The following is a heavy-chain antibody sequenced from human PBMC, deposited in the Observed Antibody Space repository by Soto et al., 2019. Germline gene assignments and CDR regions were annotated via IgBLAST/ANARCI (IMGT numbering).Heavy chain of an antibody. J-gene: IGHJ4*02. CDR2: MNPDSGNT. D-gene: IGHD3-10*01. CDR3: ARSVGGSNVNFDY. Sequence: QVQLVQSGAEVRTPGASVKVSCKASGYTFTSYDINWVRQATGQGPEWMGWMNPDSGNTGYVQKFQGRVTMTRNTARSTAYMELSSLRSKDTAVYYCARSVGGSNVNFDYWGQGTLVTVSS. CDR1: GYTFTSYD. V-gene: IGHV1-8*01.